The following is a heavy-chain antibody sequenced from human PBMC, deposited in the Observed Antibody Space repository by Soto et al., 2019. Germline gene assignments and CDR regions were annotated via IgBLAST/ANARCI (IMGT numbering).Heavy chain of an antibody. Sequence: ASVKVSCKASGYTFTSYAMDWVRQAPGQRLEWMGWINAGNGNTNYSQKFQGRVTITRDTSTSTAYMELSSLRSDDTAVYYCAREGVAPYYYYGMDVWGQGTPVTVSS. J-gene: IGHJ6*02. CDR2: INAGNGNT. CDR1: GYTFTSYA. V-gene: IGHV1-3*01. D-gene: IGHD5-12*01. CDR3: AREGVAPYYYYGMDV.